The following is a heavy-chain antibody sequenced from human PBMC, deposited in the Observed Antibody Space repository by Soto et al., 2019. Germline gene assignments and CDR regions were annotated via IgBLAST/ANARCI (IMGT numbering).Heavy chain of an antibody. J-gene: IGHJ6*03. Sequence: GGSLRLSCAASGFTFSSYGMHWVRQAPGKGLEWVAVISYDGSNKYYADSVKGQFTISRDNSKNTLYLQMNSLRAEDTAVYYCATLAAADSYYYYYMDVWGKGTTVTVSS. D-gene: IGHD6-13*01. CDR3: ATLAAADSYYYYYMDV. CDR1: GFTFSSYG. CDR2: ISYDGSNK. V-gene: IGHV3-30*03.